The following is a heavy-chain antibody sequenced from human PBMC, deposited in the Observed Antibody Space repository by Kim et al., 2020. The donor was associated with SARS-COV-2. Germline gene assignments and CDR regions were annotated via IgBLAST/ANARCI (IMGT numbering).Heavy chain of an antibody. V-gene: IGHV4-39*07. CDR3: ARGRYDFWSGYYTLIDY. J-gene: IGHJ4*02. Sequence: LKSRVTISVDTSKNQFSLRRSSVTAADTAVYYCARGRYDFWSGYYTLIDYWGQGTLVTVSS. D-gene: IGHD3-3*01.